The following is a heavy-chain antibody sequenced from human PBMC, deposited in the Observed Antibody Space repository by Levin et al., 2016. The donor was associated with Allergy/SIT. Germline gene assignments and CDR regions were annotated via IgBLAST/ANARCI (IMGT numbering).Heavy chain of an antibody. V-gene: IGHV3-7*04. CDR3: ARDSTDYDILTGYYKGGGFDY. D-gene: IGHD3-9*01. J-gene: IGHJ4*02. Sequence: GGSLRLSCAASGFTFSSYWMSWVRQAPGKGLEWVANIKQDGSEKYYVDSVKGRFTISRDNAKNSLYLQMNSLRAEDTAVYYCARDSTDYDILTGYYKGGGFDYWGQGTLVTVSS. CDR2: IKQDGSEK. CDR1: GFTFSSYW.